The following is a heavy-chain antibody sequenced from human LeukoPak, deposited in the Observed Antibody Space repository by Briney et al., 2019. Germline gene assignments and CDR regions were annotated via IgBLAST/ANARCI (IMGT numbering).Heavy chain of an antibody. CDR2: INPFNGNT. J-gene: IGHJ5*02. Sequence: ASVRASCKASGYPFTTYGLSWVRRAPGQGLEWLGWINPFNGNTNYAQKFQNRVTMTTDTSTTTAYLELRSLKSNDTAIYYCARDKGSGNYYNGWFDPWGQGTLITVSS. D-gene: IGHD3-10*01. CDR3: ARDKGSGNYYNGWFDP. V-gene: IGHV1-18*04. CDR1: GYPFTTYG.